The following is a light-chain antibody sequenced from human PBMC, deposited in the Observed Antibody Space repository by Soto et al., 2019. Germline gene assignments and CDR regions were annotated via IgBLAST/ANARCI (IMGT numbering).Light chain of an antibody. CDR2: AAS. J-gene: IGKJ1*01. V-gene: IGKV1-39*01. Sequence: DSQITRSPSSLSASVGDRVTITCRASQSISIYLNWYQQKPGKAPNLLIYAASSLQSGVPSRFSGSGSGTDFTLTISNLQPEDFATYYCQQSYSSPWTFGQGTKVDI. CDR1: QSISIY. CDR3: QQSYSSPWT.